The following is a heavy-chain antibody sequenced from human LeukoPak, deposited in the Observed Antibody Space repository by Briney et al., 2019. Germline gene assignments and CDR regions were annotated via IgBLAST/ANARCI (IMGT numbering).Heavy chain of an antibody. D-gene: IGHD4-23*01. CDR1: GFTFSSYA. Sequence: PGGSLRLSCAASGFTFSSYAMSWVRQAPGKGLEWVSGTNTDGSSTMYADSVKGRFTIARDNAKNTLYLQMNSLRAEDTAVYYCYGANAEHWGQGTLVTVSS. CDR2: TNTDGSST. CDR3: YGANAEH. V-gene: IGHV3-74*03. J-gene: IGHJ1*01.